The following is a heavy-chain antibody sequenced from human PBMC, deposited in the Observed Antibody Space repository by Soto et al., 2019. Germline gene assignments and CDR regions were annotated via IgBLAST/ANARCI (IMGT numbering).Heavy chain of an antibody. D-gene: IGHD1-26*01. CDR1: GFTFSNYA. CDR2: VSGSGGST. J-gene: IGHJ6*02. CDR3: ATYSGNYERYGVYFGMDV. V-gene: IGHV3-23*01. Sequence: PGGSLRLSCAASGFTFSNYAISWVRQAPGRGLEWVSSVSGSGGSTYYADSVKGRFTISRDNSKNTLYLQMNSLRAEDTAVYYCATYSGNYERYGVYFGMDVWGQGTTVTVSS.